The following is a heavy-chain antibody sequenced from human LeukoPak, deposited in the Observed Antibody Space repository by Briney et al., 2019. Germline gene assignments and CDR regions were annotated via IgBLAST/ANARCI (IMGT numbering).Heavy chain of an antibody. V-gene: IGHV3-53*05. CDR2: IYSGGNT. CDR1: GFPVSINS. D-gene: IGHD3-10*01. Sequence: GGSLRLSCTVSGFPVSINSMSWVRQAPGKGLEWVSFIYSGGNTHYSDSVKGRFTISKDTSRNTLYLQMNSLRSDDTAVYYCAKDLMRDRWFGESWGQGTLVTVSS. CDR3: AKDLMRDRWFGES. J-gene: IGHJ5*02.